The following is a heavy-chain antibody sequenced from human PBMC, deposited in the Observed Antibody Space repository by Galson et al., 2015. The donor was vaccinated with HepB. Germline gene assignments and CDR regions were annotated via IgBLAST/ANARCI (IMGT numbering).Heavy chain of an antibody. CDR3: ARDVYSSGWYGDYFFGMDV. Sequence: SLRLSCAASGFTVSTYIMNWVRQAPGKGLEWVSSISSSSTYIYYADSVKGRFTISRDNAKNSLYLQMNSLRAGDTAVYYCARDVYSSGWYGDYFFGMDVWGQGTTGTVS. CDR2: ISSSSTYI. J-gene: IGHJ6*02. D-gene: IGHD6-19*01. V-gene: IGHV3-21*04. CDR1: GFTVSTYI.